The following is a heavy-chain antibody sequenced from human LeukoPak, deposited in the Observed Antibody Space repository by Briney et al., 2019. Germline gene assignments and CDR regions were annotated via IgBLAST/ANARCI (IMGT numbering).Heavy chain of an antibody. V-gene: IGHV3-21*01. Sequence: GGSLRLSCAASGFTFSSYTINWVRQAPGRGLEWVSSISTSSSYIYYADSMKGRFTISRDNAKNSLYLQMNSLRAEDTAVYYCAELGITMIGGVWGKGTTVTISS. CDR1: GFTFSSYT. D-gene: IGHD3-10*02. CDR3: AELGITMIGGV. J-gene: IGHJ6*04. CDR2: ISTSSSYI.